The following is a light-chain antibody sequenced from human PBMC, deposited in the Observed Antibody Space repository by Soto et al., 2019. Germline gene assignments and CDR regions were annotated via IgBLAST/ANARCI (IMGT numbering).Light chain of an antibody. CDR2: GAS. CDR3: QQYGSSPIT. V-gene: IGKV3-20*01. J-gene: IGKJ5*01. Sequence: EIVLSQSPGTLSLSTGERATLSCRASQSVSSNFLAWYQRKPGQAPSLLIYGASTRATGIPDRFSGSGSGTDFTLTISRLEPEDFAVYYCQQYGSSPITFGQGTRLEIK. CDR1: QSVSSNF.